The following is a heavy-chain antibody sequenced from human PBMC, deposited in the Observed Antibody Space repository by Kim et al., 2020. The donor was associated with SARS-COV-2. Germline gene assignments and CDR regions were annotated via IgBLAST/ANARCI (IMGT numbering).Heavy chain of an antibody. CDR3: AGETGTPFDY. CDR2: NK. Sequence: NKKNLRKFQGRVTVTRDTSASTGYMELSSLKSEDTAVYYCAGETGTPFDYWGQGTLVTVSS. D-gene: IGHD1-1*01. V-gene: IGHV1-3*01. J-gene: IGHJ4*02.